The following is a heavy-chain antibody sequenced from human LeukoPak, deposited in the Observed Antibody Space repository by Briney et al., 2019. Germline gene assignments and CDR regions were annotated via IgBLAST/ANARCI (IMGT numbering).Heavy chain of an antibody. CDR3: ARGDEYYDILTGYYVGNWFDP. D-gene: IGHD3-9*01. V-gene: IGHV1-2*02. CDR2: INPNSGGT. J-gene: IGHJ5*02. Sequence: ASVKVSCKASGYTFTGYYMHWVRQAPGQGLEWMGWINPNSGGTNYAQKFQGRVTISVDTSKNQFSLKLSSVTAADTAVYYCARGDEYYDILTGYYVGNWFDPWGQGTLVTVSS. CDR1: GYTFTGYY.